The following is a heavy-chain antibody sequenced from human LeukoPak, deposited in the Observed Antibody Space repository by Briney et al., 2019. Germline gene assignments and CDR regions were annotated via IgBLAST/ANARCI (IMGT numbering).Heavy chain of an antibody. V-gene: IGHV3-21*01. D-gene: IGHD1-1*01. CDR3: ARWNPLHY. CDR1: TFTINSFG. J-gene: IGHJ4*02. Sequence: GTVSFTCAAYTFTINSFGRMRHRQAQGKGLEWVSSISSSSRYIYYADYLKGRFTIYRDNAKNSLYLQMNILRAEDTAVYYCARWNPLHYWGQGTLLTLSS. CDR2: ISSSSRYI.